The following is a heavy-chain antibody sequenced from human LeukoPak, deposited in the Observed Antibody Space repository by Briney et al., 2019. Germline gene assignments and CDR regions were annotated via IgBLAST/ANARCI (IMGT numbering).Heavy chain of an antibody. CDR1: GFNFSSYS. CDR2: ISSSSSFR. CDR3: ARESSGYFY. Sequence: GGSLRLSCAASGFNFSSYSMNWVRQAPGKGLEWVSSISSSSSFRYYADSVKGRFTISRDNAKNSLYLQMNSLRAGDTAVYYCARESSGYFYWGQGTLVTVSS. J-gene: IGHJ4*02. D-gene: IGHD3-22*01. V-gene: IGHV3-21*01.